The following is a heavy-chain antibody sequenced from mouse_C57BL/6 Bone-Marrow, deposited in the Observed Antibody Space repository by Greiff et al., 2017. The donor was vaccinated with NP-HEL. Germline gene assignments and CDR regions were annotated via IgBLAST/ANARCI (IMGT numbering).Heavy chain of an antibody. Sequence: VQLQQSGAELVRPGTSVKVSCKASGYAFTNYLIEWVKQRPGQGLEWIGVINPGSGGTNYNEKFKGKATLTADKSSSTAYMQLSSLTSEDSAVYFCARLGFYYFDYWGQGTTLTVSS. CDR2: INPGSGGT. J-gene: IGHJ2*01. V-gene: IGHV1-54*01. CDR1: GYAFTNYL. CDR3: ARLGFYYFDY.